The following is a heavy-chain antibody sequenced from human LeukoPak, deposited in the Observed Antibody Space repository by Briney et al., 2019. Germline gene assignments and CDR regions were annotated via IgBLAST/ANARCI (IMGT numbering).Heavy chain of an antibody. CDR2: ISSSGGST. V-gene: IGHV3-23*01. D-gene: IGHD3-10*01. CDR3: ARVRPGCFDC. J-gene: IGHJ4*02. CDR1: GFTFSSYA. Sequence: GGSLRLSCAASGFTFSSYAMSWVRQAPGKGLEWGSAISSSGGSTFYAVSVKGRFTISRDNSKNTLYLQKNRLLTRDTAVLYCARVRPGCFDCWGQGTLVTVSS.